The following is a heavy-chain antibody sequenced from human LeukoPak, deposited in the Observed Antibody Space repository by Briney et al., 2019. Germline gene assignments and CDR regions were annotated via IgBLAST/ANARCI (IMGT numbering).Heavy chain of an antibody. J-gene: IGHJ4*02. D-gene: IGHD6-25*01. V-gene: IGHV3-23*01. CDR3: AKHVLIAAAEDYFDS. CDR1: GFPFRGEA. Sequence: GGSLTLSCAASGFPFRGEAMSWVRQGPGKGLERVSGISGSGASTYYADSVKGRFTISRDNSKNTLYLQMNSLRADDTAVYYCAKHVLIAAAEDYFDSWRQGTLVTVSA. CDR2: ISGSGAST.